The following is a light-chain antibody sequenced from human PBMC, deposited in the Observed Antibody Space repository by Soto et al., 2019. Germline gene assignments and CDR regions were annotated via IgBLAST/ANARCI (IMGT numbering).Light chain of an antibody. V-gene: IGKV3-20*01. CDR1: QSVYSNY. CDR3: QQYGTSPYA. CDR2: GAS. J-gene: IGKJ2*01. Sequence: ENVLTQSPGTLSLSPGERATLSCRASQSVYSNYLAWYQHKPGQAPRVLIYGASSRATGIPDRFSGSGSGTDFTLTSSRVEPEDFAVYYCQQYGTSPYAFAQGTKLEIK.